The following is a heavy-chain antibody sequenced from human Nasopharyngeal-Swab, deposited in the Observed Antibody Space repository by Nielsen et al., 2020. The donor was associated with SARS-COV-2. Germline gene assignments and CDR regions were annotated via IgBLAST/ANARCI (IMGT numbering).Heavy chain of an antibody. V-gene: IGHV4-59*12. CDR3: ARGKILRYFDWLLYPFDY. J-gene: IGHJ4*02. D-gene: IGHD3-9*01. CDR2: IYNSGST. Sequence: WIRQPPGKGLEWIGNIYNSGSTNYNPSLKSRVTISVDTSKNQFSLKLSSVTAADTAVYYCARGKILRYFDWLLYPFDYWGQGTPVTVSS.